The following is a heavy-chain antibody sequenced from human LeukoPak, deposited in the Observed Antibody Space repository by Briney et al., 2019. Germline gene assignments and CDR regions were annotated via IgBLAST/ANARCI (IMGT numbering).Heavy chain of an antibody. J-gene: IGHJ4*02. CDR3: AKGLKAYSGSYFYFDY. D-gene: IGHD1-26*01. CDR2: ISYDGSNK. V-gene: IGHV3-30*18. CDR1: GFTFSSYG. Sequence: GGSLRLSCAASGFTFSSYGMHWVRQAPGKGLEWVAVISYDGSNKYYADSVKGRFTISRDNSKNTLYLQMYSLRAEDTAVYYCAKGLKAYSGSYFYFDYWGQGTLVTVSS.